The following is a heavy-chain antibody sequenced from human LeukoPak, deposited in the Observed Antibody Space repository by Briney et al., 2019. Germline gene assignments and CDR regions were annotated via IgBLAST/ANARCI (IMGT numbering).Heavy chain of an antibody. CDR3: AKDRRQVAYFDY. CDR1: GFTFSSYG. Sequence: PGRSLRLSCAASGFTFSSYGMHWVRQAPGKGLEWVAVIWYDGSNKYYADSVKGRFTISRDNSKNTLYLQMNSLRAEDTAVYYCAKDRRQVAYFDYWGQGTLVTVSS. V-gene: IGHV3-33*06. CDR2: IWYDGSNK. J-gene: IGHJ4*02. D-gene: IGHD1-1*01.